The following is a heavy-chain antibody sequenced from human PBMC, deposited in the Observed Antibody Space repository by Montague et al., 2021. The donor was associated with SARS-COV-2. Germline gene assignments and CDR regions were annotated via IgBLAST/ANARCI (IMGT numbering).Heavy chain of an antibody. V-gene: IGHV4-34*01. CDR1: GGSFSDYH. CDR3: ARGLTDISMIVVVLLGASHYFGS. Sequence: SETLSLTCAVYGGSFSDYHWSWIRQPPGQGLEWIGEINHSGNTXXXPSXXXRVTISRDTSKSQFSLKLSSVTAADTAVYYCARGLTDISMIVVVLLGASHYFGSWGQGTLVTVSS. J-gene: IGHJ4*02. CDR2: INHSGNT. D-gene: IGHD3-22*01.